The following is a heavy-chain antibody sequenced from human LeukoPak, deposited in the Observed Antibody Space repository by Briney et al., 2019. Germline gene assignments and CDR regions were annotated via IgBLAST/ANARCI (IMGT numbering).Heavy chain of an antibody. V-gene: IGHV3-30*18. D-gene: IGHD1-26*01. J-gene: IGHJ5*02. CDR2: ISYDGSNK. CDR1: GFTFSSYG. Sequence: QPGGSLRLSCAASGFTFSSYGMHWVRQAPGKGLEWVAVISYDGSNKYYADSVKGQFTISRDNSKNTLYLQMNSLRAEDTAVYYCAKDLGGSFFDPWGQGTLVTVSS. CDR3: AKDLGGSFFDP.